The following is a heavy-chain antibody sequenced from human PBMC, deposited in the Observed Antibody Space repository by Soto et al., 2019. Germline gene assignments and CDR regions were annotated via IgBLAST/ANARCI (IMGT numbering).Heavy chain of an antibody. J-gene: IGHJ6*02. CDR1: GGSISSYY. D-gene: IGHD5-18*01. CDR2: IYYSGST. CDR3: ARGAFGYSYGHGMDV. Sequence: QVQLQESGPGLVKPSETLSLTCTVSGGSISSYYWSWIRQPPGKGLEWIGYIYYSGSTNYNPSLKSRGTISVDTSKNQFSLKLSSVTAADTAVYYCARGAFGYSYGHGMDVWGQGTTVTVSS. V-gene: IGHV4-59*01.